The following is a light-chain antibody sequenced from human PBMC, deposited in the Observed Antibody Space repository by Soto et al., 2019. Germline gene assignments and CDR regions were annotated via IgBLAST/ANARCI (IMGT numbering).Light chain of an antibody. CDR1: QSISGS. J-gene: IGKJ4*01. CDR3: QQYYSTPLT. Sequence: DIQMTQSPSSLSASVRDRVTITCRASQSISGSLNWYQQKPGKATKLLLSWASTRESGVTDRLSRRGSGTDFTLTLSSLQAADVAVYSCQQYYSTPLTFGGGTKVDI. CDR2: WAS. V-gene: IGKV1-NL1*01.